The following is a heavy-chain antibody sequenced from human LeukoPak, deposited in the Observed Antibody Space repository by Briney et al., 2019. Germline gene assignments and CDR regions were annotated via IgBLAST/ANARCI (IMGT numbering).Heavy chain of an antibody. Sequence: PETLSLTCTDSGGSISSYYWSWIRQPPGKGLEWIGYIYYSGSTNYNPSLKSRVTISVDTSKNQFSLKLSSVTAADTAVYYCARTFTFGGVIDYFDYWGQGTLVTVSS. V-gene: IGHV4-59*01. D-gene: IGHD3-16*02. J-gene: IGHJ4*02. CDR1: GGSISSYY. CDR3: ARTFTFGGVIDYFDY. CDR2: IYYSGST.